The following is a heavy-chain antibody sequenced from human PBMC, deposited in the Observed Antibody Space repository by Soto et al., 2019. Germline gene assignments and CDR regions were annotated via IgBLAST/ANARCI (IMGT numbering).Heavy chain of an antibody. CDR3: ARDLYESALDI. Sequence: EMQLVESGGGLVQPEGSLRLSCAASGLSVSSNYMSWVRQTPGKGLEWVSLIDSGGSTYYADSVKGRFTISRDNSKNTLFLQMNSLRADDTALYYCARDLYESALDIWGQGTMVTVSS. J-gene: IGHJ3*02. CDR1: GLSVSSNY. V-gene: IGHV3-66*01. D-gene: IGHD2-8*01. CDR2: IDSGGST.